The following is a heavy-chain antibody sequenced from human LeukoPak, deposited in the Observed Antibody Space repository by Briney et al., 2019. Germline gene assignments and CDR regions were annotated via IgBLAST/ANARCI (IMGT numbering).Heavy chain of an antibody. J-gene: IGHJ4*02. Sequence: AAVKVSCKSSGYTFTSYGSSWLRQAPGQGRDGMGWISADNGNKNYAQKLKGRVTMATDTPTSTAYMELRSLRSDDTAVYYCARVQGGGVLADYWGQGTLVTVSS. CDR1: GYTFTSYG. V-gene: IGHV1-18*01. CDR3: ARVQGGGVLADY. CDR2: ISADNGNK. D-gene: IGHD3-16*01.